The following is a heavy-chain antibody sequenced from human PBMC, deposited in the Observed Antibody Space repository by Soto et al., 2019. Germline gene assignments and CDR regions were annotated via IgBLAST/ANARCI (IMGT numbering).Heavy chain of an antibody. D-gene: IGHD1-26*01. V-gene: IGHV3-7*05. CDR2: IKQDGSEK. CDR3: ARDQLRSGSYLVY. Sequence: GGSLRLSCAASGFTFSSYWMSWVRQAPGKGLEWVANIKQDGSEKYYVDSVKGRFTISRDNAKNSLYLQMNSLRAEDAAVYYCARDQLRSGSYLVYWGQGTLVTVSS. J-gene: IGHJ4*02. CDR1: GFTFSSYW.